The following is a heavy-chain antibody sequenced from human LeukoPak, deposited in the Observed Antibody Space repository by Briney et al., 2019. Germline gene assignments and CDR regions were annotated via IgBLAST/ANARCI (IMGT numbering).Heavy chain of an antibody. CDR2: ISGSGGST. D-gene: IGHD4-17*01. CDR3: ARSTVTTPYYFDY. V-gene: IGHV3-23*01. Sequence: GGSLRLSCAASGFAFSSYAMSWVRQAPGKGLEWVSAISGSGGSTYYADSVKGRFTISRDNSKNTLYLQMNSLRAEDTAVYYCARSTVTTPYYFDYWGQGTLVTVSS. J-gene: IGHJ4*02. CDR1: GFAFSSYA.